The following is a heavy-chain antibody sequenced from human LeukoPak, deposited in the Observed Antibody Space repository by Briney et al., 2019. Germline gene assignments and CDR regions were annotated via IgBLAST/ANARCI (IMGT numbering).Heavy chain of an antibody. CDR2: INPAGNYA. J-gene: IGHJ5*02. CDR3: VRDWAHYDSAS. CDR1: GFTFSNYW. Sequence: GGSLRLSCAASGFTFSNYWIHWVRQAPGKGLVWVSRINPAGNYANYADSVKGRFTISRDNAKNTVYLQMNSLRAEDTALFYCVRDWAHYDSASWGQGTLVTVSS. V-gene: IGHV3-74*01. D-gene: IGHD3-3*01.